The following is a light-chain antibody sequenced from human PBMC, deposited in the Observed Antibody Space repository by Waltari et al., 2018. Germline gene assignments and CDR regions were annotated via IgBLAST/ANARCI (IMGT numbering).Light chain of an antibody. J-gene: IGLJ3*02. V-gene: IGLV7-43*01. CDR3: LLYYGGAQWV. CDR1: TGALTSGYY. CDR2: STN. Sequence: QTVVTQEPLLTVSPGETVILTCASSTGALTSGYYPNRFQQKPGQAPRSLIYSTNNKHSWTPARFSGSLLGGKAVLALSGVQPEDEADYYCLLYYGGAQWVFGGGTRLTVL.